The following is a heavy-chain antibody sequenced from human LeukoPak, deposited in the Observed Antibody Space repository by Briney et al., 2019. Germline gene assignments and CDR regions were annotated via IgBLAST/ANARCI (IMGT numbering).Heavy chain of an antibody. D-gene: IGHD1-26*01. CDR1: GFTFSDYY. CDR2: ISSSTYT. Sequence: GGSLRLSCAASGFTFSDYYMTWIRQAPGKGLEWISYISSSTYTNYADSVRGRFTISRDNAKNSMYLQMNSLRAEDTALYYCARISGSYVFDCWGQGTLVTVSS. CDR3: ARISGSYVFDC. J-gene: IGHJ4*02. V-gene: IGHV3-11*03.